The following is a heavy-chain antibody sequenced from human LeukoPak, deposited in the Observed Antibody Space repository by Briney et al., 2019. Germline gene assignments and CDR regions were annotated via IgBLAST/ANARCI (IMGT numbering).Heavy chain of an antibody. D-gene: IGHD1-26*01. CDR3: ARSRWEPPTFFDY. CDR2: ISWNSGSI. CDR1: GFTFDDHA. Sequence: GRSLRLSCAASGFTFDDHAMHWVRQAPGKGLEWVSGISWNSGSIGYADSVKGRFTISRDNAKNSLYLQMNSLRAEDMALYYCARSRWEPPTFFDYWGQGTLVTVSS. V-gene: IGHV3-9*03. J-gene: IGHJ4*02.